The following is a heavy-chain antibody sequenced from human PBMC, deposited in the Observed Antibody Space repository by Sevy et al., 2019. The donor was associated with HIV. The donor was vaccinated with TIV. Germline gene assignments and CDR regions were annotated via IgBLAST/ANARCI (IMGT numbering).Heavy chain of an antibody. Sequence: GGSLRLSCAASGFTFSSYWMSWVRQAPGKGLEWVANIKQDGSEKYDVDSVKGRFTISRDNAKNSLYLQMNSLRAEDTAVYYCARDQRGGAFDIRGQGTMVTVSS. V-gene: IGHV3-7*01. CDR3: ARDQRGGAFDI. D-gene: IGHD6-25*01. CDR2: IKQDGSEK. J-gene: IGHJ3*02. CDR1: GFTFSSYW.